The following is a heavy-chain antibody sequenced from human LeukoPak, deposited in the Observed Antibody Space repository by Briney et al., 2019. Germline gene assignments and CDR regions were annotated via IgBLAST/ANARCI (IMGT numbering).Heavy chain of an antibody. D-gene: IGHD4-17*01. J-gene: IGHJ5*02. V-gene: IGHV4-30-4*01. Sequence: SETLSLTCTVSGGSISSGDYYWSWIRQPPGKGLEWIEYIYYSGSTYYNPSLKSRVTISVDTSKNQFSLKLSSVTAADTAVYYCARVPTTFWFDPWGQGTLVTVSS. CDR2: IYYSGST. CDR3: ARVPTTFWFDP. CDR1: GGSISSGDYY.